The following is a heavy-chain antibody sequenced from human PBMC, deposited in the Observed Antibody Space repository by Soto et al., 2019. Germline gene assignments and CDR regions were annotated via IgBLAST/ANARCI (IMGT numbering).Heavy chain of an antibody. J-gene: IGHJ6*02. D-gene: IGHD3-10*01. V-gene: IGHV1-69*01. CDR3: ASSDRPITMVRGVMSNYYYGMDV. Sequence: QVQLVQSGAEVKKPGSSVKVSCKASGGTFSSYAISWVRQAPGQGLEWMGGIIPIFGTANYAQKFQGRVTITAEESTSTAYMELSSLRSEDTAVYYCASSDRPITMVRGVMSNYYYGMDVWGQGTTVTVSS. CDR1: GGTFSSYA. CDR2: IIPIFGTA.